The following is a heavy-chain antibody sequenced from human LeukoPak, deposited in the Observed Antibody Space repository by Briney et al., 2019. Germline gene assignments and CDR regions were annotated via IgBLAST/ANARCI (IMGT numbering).Heavy chain of an antibody. CDR2: MNPNSGDA. CDR3: APDRGSLVAFDI. V-gene: IGHV1-8*03. CDR1: GYIFTTYN. D-gene: IGHD3-16*01. Sequence: GASVKVSCKASGYIFTTYNINWVRQATGQGLEWVGWMNPNSGDAGYAQQFQGRVTSTRDTSISTAYMELSSLTFEDTAVYYCAPDRGSLVAFDIWGQGTVVTVSS. J-gene: IGHJ3*02.